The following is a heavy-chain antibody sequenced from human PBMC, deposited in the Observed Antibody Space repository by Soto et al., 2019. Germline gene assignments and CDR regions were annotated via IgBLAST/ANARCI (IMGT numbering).Heavy chain of an antibody. J-gene: IGHJ4*02. CDR1: GGSFSGYY. CDR2: INHSGST. CDR3: ASGYSYGLVRY. Sequence: PSETLSLTCAVYGGSFSGYYWSWIRQPPGKGLEWIGEINHSGSTNYNPSLKSRVTISVDTSKNQFSLKLSSVTAADTAVYYCASGYSYGLVRYWGQGTLVTVSS. V-gene: IGHV4-34*01. D-gene: IGHD5-18*01.